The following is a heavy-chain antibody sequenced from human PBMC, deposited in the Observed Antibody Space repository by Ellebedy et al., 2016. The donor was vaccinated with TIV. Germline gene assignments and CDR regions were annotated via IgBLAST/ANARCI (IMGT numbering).Heavy chain of an antibody. CDR2: ISWDGGST. Sequence: GGSLRLXXAASGFTFDDYTMHWVRQAPGKGLEWVSLISWDGGSTYYADSVKGRFTISRDNSKNSLYLQMNSLRTEDTALYYCAKGCSSTSCYMRVLGIDYWGQGTLVTVSS. V-gene: IGHV3-43*01. CDR3: AKGCSSTSCYMRVLGIDY. D-gene: IGHD2-2*02. J-gene: IGHJ4*02. CDR1: GFTFDDYT.